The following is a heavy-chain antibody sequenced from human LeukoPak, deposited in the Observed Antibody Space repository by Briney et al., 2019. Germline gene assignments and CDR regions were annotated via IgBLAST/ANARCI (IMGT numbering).Heavy chain of an antibody. D-gene: IGHD4-17*01. CDR3: ARDVGVYGDYAILGY. V-gene: IGHV3-48*01. CDR1: GFTFSSYA. CDR2: ISSNSRTI. Sequence: GGSLRLSCAASGFTFSSYAMNWVPQAPGKGLEWISFISSNSRTILYTDSVKGRFTSSRDNAKNSLYLQMNNLRVEDSAVYYCARDVGVYGDYAILGYWGQGTLVTVSS. J-gene: IGHJ4*02.